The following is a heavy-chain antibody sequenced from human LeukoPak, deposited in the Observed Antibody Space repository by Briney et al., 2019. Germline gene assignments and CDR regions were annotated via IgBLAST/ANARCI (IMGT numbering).Heavy chain of an antibody. Sequence: PSETLSLTCTVSGGFINSYYWSWIRQPAGKGLEWIGRIYTSGSTNYNPSLKSRVTMSVDTSKNQFSLKLSSVTAADTAVYYCARAIGKVAGTDYYYYMDVWGKGTTVTVSS. V-gene: IGHV4-4*07. CDR2: IYTSGST. D-gene: IGHD6-19*01. CDR3: ARAIGKVAGTDYYYYMDV. J-gene: IGHJ6*03. CDR1: GGFINSYY.